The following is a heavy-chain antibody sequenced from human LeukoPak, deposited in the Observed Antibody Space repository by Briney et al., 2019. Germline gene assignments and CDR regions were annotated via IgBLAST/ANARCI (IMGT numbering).Heavy chain of an antibody. J-gene: IGHJ4*02. V-gene: IGHV3-23*01. CDR3: AKSPVTIFGVVIIHFDY. Sequence: PGRSLRLSCAASGFTFSSYAMSWVRQAPGKGLEWVSAISGSGGSTYYADSVKGRFTISRDNSKNTLYLQMNSLRAEDTAVYYCAKSPVTIFGVVIIHFDYWGQGTLVTVSS. CDR1: GFTFSSYA. CDR2: ISGSGGST. D-gene: IGHD3-3*01.